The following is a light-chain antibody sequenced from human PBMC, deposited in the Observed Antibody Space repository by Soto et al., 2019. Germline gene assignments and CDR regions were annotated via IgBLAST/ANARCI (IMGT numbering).Light chain of an antibody. Sequence: EIVMTQSPATLSVSPGDRATLSCRASQSVSSYLAWYQQKPGQAPRLLIYGASTRATGIPARFSVSGSGTEFTLTISSLQSEYFAVYYCQQYNKWPPYTFGQGTKLEIK. CDR1: QSVSSY. V-gene: IGKV3-15*01. J-gene: IGKJ2*01. CDR3: QQYNKWPPYT. CDR2: GAS.